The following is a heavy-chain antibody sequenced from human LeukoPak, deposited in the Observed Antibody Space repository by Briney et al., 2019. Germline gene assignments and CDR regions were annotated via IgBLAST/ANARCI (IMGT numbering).Heavy chain of an antibody. CDR2: ILYSGTTT. Sequence: SETLSLTCTVSGGSVSSSSYYWGWIRQPPGKGLEWIGYILYSGTTTNYNPSLKSRVTISVDTSKNQFSLKLSSVTAADTAVYYCARVGDWNDLVYWGQGTLVTVSS. CDR3: ARVGDWNDLVY. CDR1: GGSVSSSSYY. J-gene: IGHJ4*02. V-gene: IGHV4-61*01. D-gene: IGHD1-1*01.